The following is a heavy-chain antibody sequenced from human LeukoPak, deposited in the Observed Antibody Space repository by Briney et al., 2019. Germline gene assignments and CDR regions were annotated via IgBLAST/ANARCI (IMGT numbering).Heavy chain of an antibody. Sequence: GSLRLSCAASGFTFSNAWMSWVRQAPGKGLEWIGSIYYSGSTYYNPSLKSRVTISVDTSKNQFSLKLSSVTAADTAVYYCARVLKAGSGYLGYFDYWGQGTLVTVSS. CDR1: GFTFSNAW. V-gene: IGHV4-4*02. D-gene: IGHD3-22*01. CDR3: ARVLKAGSGYLGYFDY. J-gene: IGHJ4*02. CDR2: IYYSGST.